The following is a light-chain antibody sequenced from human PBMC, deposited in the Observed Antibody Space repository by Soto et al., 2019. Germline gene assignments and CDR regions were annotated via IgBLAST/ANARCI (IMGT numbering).Light chain of an antibody. CDR3: SSYTSGSSHYV. CDR1: SSDVGSYDH. V-gene: IGLV2-14*01. Sequence: QSVLTQPASVSGSPGQSITISCSGTSSDVGSYDHVAWYQQFPGKTPKLMIYAVSNRPSGVSNRFSGSKSGNTASLTISGLQAEDEADYHCSSYTSGSSHYVFGTGTKVTVL. CDR2: AVS. J-gene: IGLJ1*01.